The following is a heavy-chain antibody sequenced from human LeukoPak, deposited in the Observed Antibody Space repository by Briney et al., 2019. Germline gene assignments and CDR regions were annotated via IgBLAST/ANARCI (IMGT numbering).Heavy chain of an antibody. CDR1: GFTFSSYA. J-gene: IGHJ4*02. CDR3: AKDQAQWPGPFDY. D-gene: IGHD6-19*01. Sequence: RPGGSLRLSCAASGFTFSSYAMSWVRQAPGKGLGWVSAISGSGGSTYYADSVKGRFTISRDNSKNTLYLQMNSLRAEDTAVYYCAKDQAQWPGPFDYWGQGTLVTVSS. V-gene: IGHV3-23*01. CDR2: ISGSGGST.